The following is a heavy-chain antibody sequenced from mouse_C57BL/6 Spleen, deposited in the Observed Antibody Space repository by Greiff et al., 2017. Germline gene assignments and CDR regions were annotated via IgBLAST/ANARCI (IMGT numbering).Heavy chain of an antibody. J-gene: IGHJ3*01. Sequence: DVQLAESGGGLVKPGGSLKLSCAASGFTFSDYGMHWVRQAPEKGLEWVAYISSGSSTIYYADTVKGRFTISRDNAKNTLFLQMTSLRSADTAMYYCARGYDGYFPWFAYWGQGTLVTVSA. CDR1: GFTFSDYG. V-gene: IGHV5-17*01. CDR3: ARGYDGYFPWFAY. CDR2: ISSGSSTI. D-gene: IGHD2-3*01.